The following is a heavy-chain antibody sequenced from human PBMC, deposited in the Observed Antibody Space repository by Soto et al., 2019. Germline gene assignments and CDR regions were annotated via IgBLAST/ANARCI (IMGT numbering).Heavy chain of an antibody. V-gene: IGHV1-69*13. CDR1: GGTFSSYA. D-gene: IGHD3-22*01. J-gene: IGHJ4*02. CDR2: IIPIFGTA. Sequence: ASVKVSCKASGGTFSSYAISWVRQAPGQGLEWMGGIIPIFGTANYAQKFQGRVTITADESTSTAYMELSSLRSEDTAVYYCARTMYYYDSSGYLGYWGQGTLVTVSS. CDR3: ARTMYYYDSSGYLGY.